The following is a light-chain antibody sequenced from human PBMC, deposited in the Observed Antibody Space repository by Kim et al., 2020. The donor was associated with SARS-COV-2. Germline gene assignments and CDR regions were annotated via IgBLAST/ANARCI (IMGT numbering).Light chain of an antibody. CDR2: DVS. V-gene: IGLV2-14*03. CDR3: SSYTTSSARL. Sequence: QSALTQPASVSGSPGQSITISCTGTSSDVGGYNYVSWYQQHPGNAPKLIIYDVSNRPSGVSSRFSGSKSGNTASLTFSGLQIEDEADYYCSSYTTSSARLFGTGTKVTVL. CDR1: SSDVGGYNY. J-gene: IGLJ1*01.